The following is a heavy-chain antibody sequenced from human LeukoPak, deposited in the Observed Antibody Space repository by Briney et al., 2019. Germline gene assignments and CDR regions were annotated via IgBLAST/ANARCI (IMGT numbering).Heavy chain of an antibody. J-gene: IGHJ6*03. Sequence: GSLRLSCTVSGFTVSSNSMSWVRQAPGKGLEWIGYIYYSGSTNYNPSLKSRVTISVDTSKNQFSLKLSSVTAADTAVYYCARSVEGYCSGGSCYSYYYYMDVWGKGTTVTVSS. CDR2: IYYSGST. CDR3: ARSVEGYCSGGSCYSYYYYMDV. D-gene: IGHD2-15*01. V-gene: IGHV4-59*02. CDR1: GFTVSSNS.